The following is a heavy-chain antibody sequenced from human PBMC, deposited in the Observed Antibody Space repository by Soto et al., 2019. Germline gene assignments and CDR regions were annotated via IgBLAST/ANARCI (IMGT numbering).Heavy chain of an antibody. CDR1: GFTFRSYA. Sequence: GGSLRLSCAATGFTFRSYAMSWVRQAPGKGLEWVSTLTGRGDSTYYADSVKGRFTISRDNSKNTLYLQMNSLGAEDTAIYYCVKRPGIVADGTFDYWGQGTLVTVSS. CDR3: VKRPGIVADGTFDY. J-gene: IGHJ4*02. D-gene: IGHD6-13*01. CDR2: LTGRGDST. V-gene: IGHV3-23*01.